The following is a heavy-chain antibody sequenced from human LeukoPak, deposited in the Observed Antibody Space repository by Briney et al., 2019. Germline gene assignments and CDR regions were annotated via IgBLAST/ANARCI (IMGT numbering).Heavy chain of an antibody. V-gene: IGHV4-39*07. CDR1: GGSISSSSYY. J-gene: IGHJ4*02. CDR2: IYYSGST. CDR3: ARNPDY. Sequence: SETLSLTCTVSGGSISSSSYYWGWIRQPPGKGLEWIGSIYYSGSTYYNPSLESRVTISVDTSKNQFSLNLSSVTAADTAVYYCARNPDYWGQGTLVTVSS.